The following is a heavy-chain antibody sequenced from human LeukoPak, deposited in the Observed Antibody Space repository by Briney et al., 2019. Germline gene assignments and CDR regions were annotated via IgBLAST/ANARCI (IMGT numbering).Heavy chain of an antibody. D-gene: IGHD3-22*01. V-gene: IGHV4-34*01. CDR2: INHSGST. CDR3: ARETMIDYYYYYYMDV. CDR1: GGSFSGYY. J-gene: IGHJ6*03. Sequence: SETLSLTCAVYGGSFSGYYWSWIRQPPGKGLEWIGEINHSGSTNYNPSLKSRVTISVDTSKNQFSLKLSSVTAADTAVYYCARETMIDYYYYYYMDVWGKGTTVTVSS.